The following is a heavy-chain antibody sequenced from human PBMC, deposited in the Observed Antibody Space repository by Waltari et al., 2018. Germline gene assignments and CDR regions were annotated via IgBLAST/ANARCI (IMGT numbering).Heavy chain of an antibody. V-gene: IGHV4-38-2*01. CDR2: IYHSGST. Sequence: QVQLQESGPGLVKPSETLSLTCAVSGYSISSGYYWGWIRQPPGKGLEWIGSIYHSGSTYYNPSLKSRVTISVDTSKNQFSLKLSSVTAADTAVYYCARPNSSGWYDYWYFDLWGRGTLVTVSS. D-gene: IGHD6-19*01. J-gene: IGHJ2*01. CDR1: GYSISSGYY. CDR3: ARPNSSGWYDYWYFDL.